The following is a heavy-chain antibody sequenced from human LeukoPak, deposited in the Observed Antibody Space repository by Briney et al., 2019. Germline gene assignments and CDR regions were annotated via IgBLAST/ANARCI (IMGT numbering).Heavy chain of an antibody. V-gene: IGHV4-59*01. CDR3: ARVVVEPDYYYYMDV. D-gene: IGHD2-15*01. Sequence: SETLSLTCTVSGGSISSYYWSWIRQPPGKGLEWMGYIYYSGSTNYNPSLKSRVTISVDTSKNQFSLKLSSVTAADTAVCYCARVVVEPDYYYYMDVWGKGTTVTVSS. CDR1: GGSISSYY. J-gene: IGHJ6*03. CDR2: IYYSGST.